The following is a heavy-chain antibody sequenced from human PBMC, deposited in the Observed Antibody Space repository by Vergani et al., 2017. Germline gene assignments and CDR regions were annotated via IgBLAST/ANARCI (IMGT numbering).Heavy chain of an antibody. CDR2: ICHTEDT. CDR1: GDSISSNNC. CDR3: ATIGYRRWGYYFDY. J-gene: IGHJ4*02. V-gene: IGHV4-4*03. D-gene: IGHD2-2*02. Sequence: QAQLQESGPGLVKPPGTLSLTCAVSGDSISSNNCWTWVRPPPGKGLEWIGEICHTEDTTYSPSLKSRVTVSVDESRNLFSLRLNSVTAADTAVYYCATIGYRRWGYYFDYGGQGILVTVSS.